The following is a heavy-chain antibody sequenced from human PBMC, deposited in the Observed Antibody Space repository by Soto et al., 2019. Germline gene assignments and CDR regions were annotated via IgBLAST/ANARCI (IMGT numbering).Heavy chain of an antibody. CDR2: IYPGDSDT. CDR1: GYSFTSYW. CDR3: ARHGVGDISTGQTDY. V-gene: IGHV5-51*01. D-gene: IGHD3-9*01. Sequence: EVQLVQSGAEVKKPGESLKISCKGSGYSFTSYWIGWVRQMPGKGLEWMGIIYPGDSDTRYSPSFQGQATISADKTTSTAYLQWSSLKASDTDMYYCARHGVGDISTGQTDYWGQGTLVTVSS. J-gene: IGHJ4*02.